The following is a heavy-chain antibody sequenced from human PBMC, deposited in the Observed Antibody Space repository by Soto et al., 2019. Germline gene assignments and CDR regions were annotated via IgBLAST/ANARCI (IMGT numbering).Heavy chain of an antibody. CDR1: GFTFSSYS. D-gene: IGHD5-12*01. CDR3: ARDISSRLIVATVAFDY. J-gene: IGHJ4*02. Sequence: GGSLRLSCAASGFTFSSYSMNWVRQAPGKGLEWVSSISSSSSYIYYADSVKGRFTISRDNAKNSLYLQMNSLRAEDTAVYYCARDISSRLIVATVAFDYWGQGTLVTVSS. CDR2: ISSSSSYI. V-gene: IGHV3-21*01.